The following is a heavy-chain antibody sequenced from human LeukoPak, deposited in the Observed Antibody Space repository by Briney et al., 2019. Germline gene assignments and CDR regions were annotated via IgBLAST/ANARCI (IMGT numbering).Heavy chain of an antibody. CDR3: ARGRYTVAVTEFDY. CDR1: GFTFSSYA. Sequence: GGSLRLSCAASGFTFSSYAMYWVRQAPGKGLEWVASISYDGSNKYYADSVKGRFTISRDNSKNTLFLQMNSLRAEDTAVYYCARGRYTVAVTEFDYWGQGTLVTVSS. J-gene: IGHJ4*02. CDR2: ISYDGSNK. V-gene: IGHV3-30-3*01. D-gene: IGHD2-2*02.